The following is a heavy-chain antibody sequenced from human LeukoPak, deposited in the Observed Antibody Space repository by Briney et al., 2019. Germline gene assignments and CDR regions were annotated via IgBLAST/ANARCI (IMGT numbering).Heavy chain of an antibody. CDR2: ISGSGGST. CDR3: AKVVVAATTYFDY. CDR1: GFTFSSYA. D-gene: IGHD2-15*01. J-gene: IGHJ4*02. V-gene: IGHV3-23*01. Sequence: PGGSLRLSCAASGFTFSSYAMSWVRQAPGKGLEWVSAISGSGGSTYYADSVRGRFTISRDNSKNTLYLQMNSLRAEDTAVYYCAKVVVAATTYFDYWGQGTLVTVSS.